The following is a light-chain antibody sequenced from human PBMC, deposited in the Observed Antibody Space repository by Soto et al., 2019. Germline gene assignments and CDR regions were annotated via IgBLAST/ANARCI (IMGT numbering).Light chain of an antibody. CDR2: KAS. CDR1: QSISTW. Sequence: DIQMTQSPSTLSASAGDRVTITCRASQSISTWLAWYQQKPGKAPKLLIYKASSLESGVPSRFSGSGSGTEFTLTISSLQPDDFATYYCQQYNSYWYTFGQGTKLEI. J-gene: IGKJ2*01. V-gene: IGKV1-5*03. CDR3: QQYNSYWYT.